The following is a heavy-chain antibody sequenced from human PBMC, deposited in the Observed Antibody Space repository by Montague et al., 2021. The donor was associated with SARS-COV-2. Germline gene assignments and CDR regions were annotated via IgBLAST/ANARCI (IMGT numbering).Heavy chain of an antibody. CDR3: ARGAPTISMILVVMTGAGWYFDL. Sequence: SETLSLTCTVSGGSVNSGGYYWSWIRQPPGKGLEWIGNIYYSGTINYNPSLKSRVTISVDTSKNQFSLKLSAVTAADTAVYYCARGAPTISMILVVMTGAGWYFDLWGRGTLVTVSS. J-gene: IGHJ2*01. V-gene: IGHV4-61*08. CDR2: IYYSGTI. CDR1: GGSVNSGGYY. D-gene: IGHD3-22*01.